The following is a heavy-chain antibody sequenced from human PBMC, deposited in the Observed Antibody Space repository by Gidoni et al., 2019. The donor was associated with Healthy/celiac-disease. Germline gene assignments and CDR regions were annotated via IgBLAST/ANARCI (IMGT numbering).Heavy chain of an antibody. CDR2: VDPEDGET. CDR1: GYTFTDYY. V-gene: IGHV1-69-2*01. J-gene: IGHJ5*02. CDR3: ATGLERRVVPATENWFDP. D-gene: IGHD2-2*01. Sequence: EVQLVQSGAEVKKPGATVKISCKVSGYTFTDYYRHWVQQAPGKGLEWMGLVDPEDGETIYAGKFQGRVTITADTSTDTAYMELSSLRSEDTAVYYCATGLERRVVPATENWFDPWGQGTLVTVSS.